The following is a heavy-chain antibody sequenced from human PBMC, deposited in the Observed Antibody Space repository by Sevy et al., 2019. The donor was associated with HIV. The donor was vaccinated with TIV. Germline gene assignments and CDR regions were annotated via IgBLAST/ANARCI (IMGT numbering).Heavy chain of an antibody. J-gene: IGHJ3*02. Sequence: GGSLRLSCASSGFTFSNYGMHWVRQAPGKGLEWVAFIRYDGSNKYYSDSVKRRFTISRDNSKNTLYLQMNSLRPEDTAVYYCAKDRKVLLVVYAIPFDAIDIWGQGTMVTVSS. CDR1: GFTFSNYG. CDR3: AKDRKVLLVVYAIPFDAIDI. V-gene: IGHV3-30*02. D-gene: IGHD2-8*02. CDR2: IRYDGSNK.